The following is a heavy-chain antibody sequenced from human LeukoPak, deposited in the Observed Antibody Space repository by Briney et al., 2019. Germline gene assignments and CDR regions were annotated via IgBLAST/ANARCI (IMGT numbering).Heavy chain of an antibody. V-gene: IGHV3-23*01. D-gene: IGHD6-6*01. CDR1: GFTFSTYG. J-gene: IGHJ4*02. CDR3: AKGQSTIATRNFDS. CDR2: ISTNSANT. Sequence: GGSLRLSCAASGFTFSTYGMNWVRQAPGKGLEWVSTISTNSANTYYTDSVKGRFTISRDNSKNTLFMQMNSLRAEDTAVYYCAKGQSTIATRNFDSWGQGTLVTVSS.